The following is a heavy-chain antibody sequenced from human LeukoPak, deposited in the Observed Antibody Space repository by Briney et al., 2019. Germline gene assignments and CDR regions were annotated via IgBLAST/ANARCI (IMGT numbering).Heavy chain of an antibody. Sequence: PSETLSLTCTVSGGSISSYYWSWIRQPPGKGLEWIGYIYYSGSTNYNPSLKSRVTISIDTSKNQFSLNLSSVTAADTALYYCARRTLGLGGKPWLDQFDYWGQGTLVTVSS. D-gene: IGHD6-19*01. V-gene: IGHV4-59*08. CDR1: GGSISSYY. CDR3: ARRTLGLGGKPWLDQFDY. J-gene: IGHJ4*02. CDR2: IYYSGST.